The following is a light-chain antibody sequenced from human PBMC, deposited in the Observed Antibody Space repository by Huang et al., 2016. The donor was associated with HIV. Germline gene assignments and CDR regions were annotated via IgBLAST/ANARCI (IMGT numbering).Light chain of an antibody. CDR2: GAS. CDR3: QQYGSSLGT. Sequence: EIVLTQSPGTLSLSPGERATLSCWASQSVTSDYVAWYQQNPGQAPRLLIYGASIRATGIPDRFSGSGSGTYFTLTSSRLEPGDFAVYYCQQYGSSLGTFGGGTKVEIK. CDR1: QSVTSDY. J-gene: IGKJ4*01. V-gene: IGKV3-20*01.